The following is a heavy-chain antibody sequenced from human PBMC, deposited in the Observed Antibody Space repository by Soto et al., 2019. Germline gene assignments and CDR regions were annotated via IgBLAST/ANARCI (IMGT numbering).Heavy chain of an antibody. CDR2: ISSTTNYI. V-gene: IGHV3-21*02. Sequence: VQLVQSGAEMKKPGSSVRVSCAASGFTFTRYSMNWVRQAPGKGLEWVSSISSTTNYIYYADSMKGRFTVSRDNAKNSVYLEMNSLSAEDTAVYYCARESEDLTSNFDYWGQGTLVTVSS. CDR3: ARESEDLTSNFDY. J-gene: IGHJ4*02. CDR1: GFTFTRYS.